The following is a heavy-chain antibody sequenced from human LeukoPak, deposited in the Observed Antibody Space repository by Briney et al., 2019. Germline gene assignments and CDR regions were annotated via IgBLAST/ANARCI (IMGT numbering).Heavy chain of an antibody. J-gene: IGHJ5*02. CDR1: GGTFSSYA. CDR3: GLVASGNWWFDP. CDR2: INPNSGVT. D-gene: IGHD2-8*02. Sequence: ASVKVSCKASGGTFSSYAISWVRQAPGQGLEWMGWINPNSGVTNYAQNLQGRVTLTGDTSITTSYMELTGLTSVDTAVYYCGLVASGNWWFDPWGQGTLVTVSS. V-gene: IGHV1-2*02.